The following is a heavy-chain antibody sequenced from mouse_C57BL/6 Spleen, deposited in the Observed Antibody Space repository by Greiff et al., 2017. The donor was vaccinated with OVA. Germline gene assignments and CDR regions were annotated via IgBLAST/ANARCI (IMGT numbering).Heavy chain of an antibody. J-gene: IGHJ2*01. Sequence: VKLQESGPELVKPGASVKISCKASGYAFSSSWMNWVKQRPGKGLEWIGRIYPGDGDTNYNGKFKGKATLTADKSSSTAYMQLSSLTSEDSAVYFCARSGDFDYWGQGTTLPVSS. CDR3: ARSGDFDY. CDR1: GYAFSSSW. CDR2: IYPGDGDT. V-gene: IGHV1-82*01. D-gene: IGHD3-2*02.